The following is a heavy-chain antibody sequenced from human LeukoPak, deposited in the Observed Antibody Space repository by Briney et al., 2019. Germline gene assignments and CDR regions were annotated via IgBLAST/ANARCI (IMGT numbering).Heavy chain of an antibody. CDR1: GFTFSDTW. D-gene: IGHD3-22*01. V-gene: IGHV3-74*01. CDR3: AKDPTHYRVWDYYETIGLSY. Sequence: GGSLRLSCAASGFTFSDTWMHWVRHAPGKGLVWVSRIRSDGSDTRYAESVKGRFTISRDNAKNTLYLQMNSLRAEDTAVYYCAKDPTHYRVWDYYETIGLSYWGQGTLVTVSS. CDR2: IRSDGSDT. J-gene: IGHJ4*02.